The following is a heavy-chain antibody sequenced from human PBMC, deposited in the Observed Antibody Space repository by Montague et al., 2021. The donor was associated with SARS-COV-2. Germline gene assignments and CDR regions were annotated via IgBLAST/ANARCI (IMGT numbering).Heavy chain of an antibody. CDR2: IYTTGSS. J-gene: IGHJ2*01. Sequence: SETLSLTCAVSAGSIRDYYWSWIRQPAGKGLEWIGRIYTTGSSDYSPSLQSRVTMSVDTSKNQVSLRLMFVTAADTALYYCARERSYLYWYFDLWGRGTLVTVSS. V-gene: IGHV4-4*07. CDR1: AGSIRDYY. CDR3: ARERSYLYWYFDL.